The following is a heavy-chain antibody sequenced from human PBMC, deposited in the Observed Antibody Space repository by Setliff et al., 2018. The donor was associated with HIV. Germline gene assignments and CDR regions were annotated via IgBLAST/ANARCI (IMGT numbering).Heavy chain of an antibody. CDR3: AKGGISYSSAWYGS. CDR1: GFTFSNYV. J-gene: IGHJ5*02. V-gene: IGHV3-23*01. Sequence: PGGSLRLSCAASGFTFSNYVMSWVRQAPGKGLEWVSDISNSGGITYYADSVKGRFTVSRDNSKNLVYLQMNSLRAEDTAVYYCAKGGISYSSAWYGSWGQGTPVTVSS. D-gene: IGHD6-19*01. CDR2: ISNSGGIT.